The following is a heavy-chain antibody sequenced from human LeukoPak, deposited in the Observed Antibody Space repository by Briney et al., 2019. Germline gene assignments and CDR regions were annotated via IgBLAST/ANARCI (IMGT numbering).Heavy chain of an antibody. Sequence: PSETLSLTCAVSSYSISSGYYWGWIRQPPGKGLEWIGNIHHSGSTYYNPSLKSRVTISLDTPKNQFSLRLSSVTAADTAVYYCARDQSYGRHYFDYWGQGILVTVSS. CDR2: IHHSGST. V-gene: IGHV4-38-2*02. J-gene: IGHJ4*02. D-gene: IGHD5-18*01. CDR1: SYSISSGYY. CDR3: ARDQSYGRHYFDY.